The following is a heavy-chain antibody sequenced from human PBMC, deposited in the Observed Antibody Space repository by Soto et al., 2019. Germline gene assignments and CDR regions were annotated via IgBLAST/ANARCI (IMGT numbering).Heavy chain of an antibody. CDR1: EFTFTTYS. J-gene: IGHJ4*02. Sequence: QVQLVESGGGVVQPGRSLRLSCAASEFTFTTYSMNWVRQAPGKGLEWVSLISYDGSNKFYADSVKGRFTISRDNSKNTLYLHMNSLRPEDTAVYYCARDHDRIFDYWGQGTLVTVSS. V-gene: IGHV3-30-3*01. D-gene: IGHD3-10*01. CDR3: ARDHDRIFDY. CDR2: ISYDGSNK.